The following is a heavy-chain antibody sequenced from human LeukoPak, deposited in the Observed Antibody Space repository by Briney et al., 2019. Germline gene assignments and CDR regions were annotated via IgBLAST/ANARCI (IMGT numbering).Heavy chain of an antibody. CDR1: GFTFSSYD. D-gene: IGHD6-13*01. CDR2: ISYDGSNK. CDR3: AKGRTISSRWYLSDAFDI. V-gene: IGHV3-30*18. Sequence: GMSLRLSCAASGFTFSSYDIHWVRQAPGKGLEWVAVISYDGSNKYYADSVKGRFTISRDNSKNSLYLQMNSLRAEDTAVYYCAKGRTISSRWYLSDAFDIWGQGTMVTVSS. J-gene: IGHJ3*02.